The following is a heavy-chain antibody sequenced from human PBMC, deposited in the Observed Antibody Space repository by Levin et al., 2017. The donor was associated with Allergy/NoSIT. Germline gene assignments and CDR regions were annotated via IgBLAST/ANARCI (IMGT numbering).Heavy chain of an antibody. CDR2: IYWDDDK. V-gene: IGHV2-5*02. Sequence: SGPTLVKPTQTLTLTCTFSGFSLSTSGVGVGWIRQPPGKALEWLALIYWDDDKRYSPSLKSRLTITKDTSKNQVVLTMTNMDPVDTATYYCALLYYYDSSGYSNFDYWGQGTLVTVSS. CDR3: ALLYYYDSSGYSNFDY. J-gene: IGHJ4*02. CDR1: GFSLSTSGVG. D-gene: IGHD3-22*01.